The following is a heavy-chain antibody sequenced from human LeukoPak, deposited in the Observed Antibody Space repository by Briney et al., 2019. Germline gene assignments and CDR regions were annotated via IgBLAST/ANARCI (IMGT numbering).Heavy chain of an antibody. Sequence: PSETLSLTCTVSGYSISSGYYWGWIRQPPGKGLEWIGSIYHSGSTYYNPSLKSRVTISVDTSKNQLSLKLSSVTAADTAVYYCATVRYYYYYYMDVWGKGTTVTVSS. CDR2: IYHSGST. CDR1: GYSISSGYY. V-gene: IGHV4-38-2*02. CDR3: ATVRYYYYYYMDV. J-gene: IGHJ6*03.